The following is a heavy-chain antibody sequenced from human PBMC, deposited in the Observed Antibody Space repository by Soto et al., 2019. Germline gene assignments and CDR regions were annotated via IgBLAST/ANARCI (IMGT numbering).Heavy chain of an antibody. V-gene: IGHV1-2*04. J-gene: IGHJ5*02. CDR3: AREVVVITYNWFDP. CDR2: INPNSGGT. D-gene: IGHD3-22*01. Sequence: ASVKVSCKASGYTFTGYYMHWVRQAPGQGLEWMGWINPNSGGTNYAQKFQGWVTMTRDTSISTAYMELSRLRSDDTAVYYCAREVVVITYNWFDPWGQGTLVTVSS. CDR1: GYTFTGYY.